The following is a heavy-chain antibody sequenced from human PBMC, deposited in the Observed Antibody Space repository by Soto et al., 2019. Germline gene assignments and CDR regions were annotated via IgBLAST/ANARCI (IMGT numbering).Heavy chain of an antibody. CDR1: GGSISSDNYY. V-gene: IGHV4-31*03. D-gene: IGHD2-2*01. J-gene: IGHJ1*01. Sequence: QVQLRESGPGLVKPSQTLSLTCTVSGGSISSDNYYWNWIRQRPGKGLEWIGYIFDNGYTYYNPSLQSRVTISQDTSKNQFFLNLTSVNAADKAVYFCARSIMPWGQGTLVTVSA. CDR2: IFDNGYT. CDR3: ARSIMP.